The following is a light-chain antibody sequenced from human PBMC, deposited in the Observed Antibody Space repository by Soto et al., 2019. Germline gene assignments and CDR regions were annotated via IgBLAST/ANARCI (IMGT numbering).Light chain of an antibody. CDR3: QQFGSSPWT. CDR2: GAS. CDR1: QSVRSTY. Sequence: EIVLTQFPGTLCLSPGERATLSCRASQSVRSTYLAWYQQKPGQAPRLLIYGASSRATGIPDRFSGSGSGTDFTLTSSRLEPEDSAVYYCQQFGSSPWTFGQGTKVEIK. J-gene: IGKJ1*01. V-gene: IGKV3-20*01.